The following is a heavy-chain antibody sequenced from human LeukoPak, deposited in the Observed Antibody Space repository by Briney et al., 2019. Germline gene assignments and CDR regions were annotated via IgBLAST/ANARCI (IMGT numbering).Heavy chain of an antibody. J-gene: IGHJ4*02. Sequence: PGRSLTLSCAASGFTFSSYGLHWVRQAPGKGLEWVAVIWYDGSNKYYADSVKGRFTISRDNSKNTLYLQMNSLRAEDTAVYYCARDYYGSGSYIDYWGQGTLVTVSS. V-gene: IGHV3-33*01. CDR2: IWYDGSNK. D-gene: IGHD3-10*01. CDR3: ARDYYGSGSYIDY. CDR1: GFTFSSYG.